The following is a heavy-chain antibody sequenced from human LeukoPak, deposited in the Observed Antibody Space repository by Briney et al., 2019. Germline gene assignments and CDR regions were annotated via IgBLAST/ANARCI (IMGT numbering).Heavy chain of an antibody. V-gene: IGHV4-4*07. D-gene: IGHD1-1*01. CDR1: GGSISSYY. CDR2: MYSSGST. J-gene: IGHJ4*02. CDR3: ARGKWHPTHPKRRYYFDY. Sequence: SETLSLTRSVSGGSISSYYWSWTRQPAGKGLEWIGRMYSSGSTNYNPSLKSRVTISVDTSKNQFSLKLSSVAAADTAVYYCARGKWHPTHPKRRYYFDYWGQGTLVTVSS.